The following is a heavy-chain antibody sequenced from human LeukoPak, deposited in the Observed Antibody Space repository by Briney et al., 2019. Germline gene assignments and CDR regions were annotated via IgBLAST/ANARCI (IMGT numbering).Heavy chain of an antibody. J-gene: IGHJ4*02. CDR2: IYHSGST. Sequence: SETLSLTCAVSGGSISSGGYSWSWIRQPPGKGLEWIGYIYHSGSTYYNPSLKSRVTMSVDTSKNQFSLKLSSVTAADTAVYYCARGGYCSGGSCYSWFDYWGQGTLVTVSS. CDR3: ARGGYCSGGSCYSWFDY. D-gene: IGHD2-15*01. V-gene: IGHV4-30-2*01. CDR1: GGSISSGGYS.